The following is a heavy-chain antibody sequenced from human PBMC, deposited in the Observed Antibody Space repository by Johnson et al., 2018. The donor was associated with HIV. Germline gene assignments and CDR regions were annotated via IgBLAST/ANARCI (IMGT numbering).Heavy chain of an antibody. J-gene: IGHJ3*02. V-gene: IGHV3-7*05. CDR1: GFTFSSNW. D-gene: IGHD1-26*01. Sequence: VQLVESGGGLVRPGESLRLSCVASGFTFSSNWMNWVRQAPGKGLEWVANIKEDGSEKYYVDSVRGRFTISRDNAKNLLYLQMNSLRAEDTAVYYCARPIARGASNIWGQGTMVTVSS. CDR2: IKEDGSEK. CDR3: ARPIARGASNI.